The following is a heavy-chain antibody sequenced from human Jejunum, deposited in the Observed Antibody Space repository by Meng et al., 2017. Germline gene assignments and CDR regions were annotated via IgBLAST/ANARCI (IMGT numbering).Heavy chain of an antibody. CDR3: ARGHKTLSAPFDY. CDR1: GFTFSSYW. Sequence: GESLKISCAASGFTFSSYWMNWVRQAPGKGLEWVANINQDGSETFYVDSVKGRFTISRDNAKNSLSLQMNSLRAEDTAIYYCARGHKTLSAPFDYWGQGTRVTVSS. CDR2: INQDGSET. J-gene: IGHJ4*02. V-gene: IGHV3-7*01. D-gene: IGHD2-21*01.